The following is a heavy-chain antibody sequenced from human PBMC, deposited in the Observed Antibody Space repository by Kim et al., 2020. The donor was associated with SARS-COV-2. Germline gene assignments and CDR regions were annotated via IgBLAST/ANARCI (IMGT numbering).Heavy chain of an antibody. J-gene: IGHJ5*02. D-gene: IGHD2-2*01. CDR2: IRNKVNTYTT. V-gene: IGHV3-72*01. Sequence: GGSLRLSCAASGFTFSDHYMDWVRQAPGKGLEWVGRIRNKVNTYTTEYAASVKGRFTISREDSKNSLYLHMNSLKTEDTAVYYCARTTPAAWFDPWGKGTLVTVSS. CDR1: GFTFSDHY. CDR3: ARTTPAAWFDP.